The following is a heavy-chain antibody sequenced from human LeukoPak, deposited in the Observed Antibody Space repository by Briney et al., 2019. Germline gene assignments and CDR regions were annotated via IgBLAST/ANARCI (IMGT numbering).Heavy chain of an antibody. CDR3: SRDNYYDSSAYSKYYFDY. Sequence: GGSLRLSCTASGFTFGDYALSWVRQAPGKGLEWVGFLRSKIHGGTTEYAASVKGRFTISRDDSKSIAYLQMNSLKTEDTAVYYCSRDNYYDSSAYSKYYFDYWGQGTLVTVSS. J-gene: IGHJ4*02. D-gene: IGHD3-22*01. CDR2: LRSKIHGGTT. CDR1: GFTFGDYA. V-gene: IGHV3-49*04.